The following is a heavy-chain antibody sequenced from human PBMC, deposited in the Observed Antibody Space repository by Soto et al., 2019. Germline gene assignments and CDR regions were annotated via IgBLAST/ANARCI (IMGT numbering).Heavy chain of an antibody. CDR1: GFSLSTSGVG. V-gene: IGHV2-5*02. CDR3: AHSGVFYIFDY. CDR2: IFWDDDK. J-gene: IGHJ4*02. Sequence: QITLKESGPTLVKPTQTLTLTCTFSGFSLSTSGVGVGWIRQPPGKALEWLALIFWDDDKRYRPSLKSRLTITKDTSKNHVVLTMTNMDPLDTATYYCAHSGVFYIFDYLGQGTLVTVSS. D-gene: IGHD2-8*01.